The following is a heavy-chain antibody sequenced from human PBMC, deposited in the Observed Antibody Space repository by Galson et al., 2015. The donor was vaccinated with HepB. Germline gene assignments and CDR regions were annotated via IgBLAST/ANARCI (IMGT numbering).Heavy chain of an antibody. V-gene: IGHV1-46*01. Sequence: SVKVSCKASGYTFTSYYMHWVRQAPGQGLEWMGIINPSGGSTSYAQKFQGRVTMTRDTSTSTVYMELSSLRSEDTAVYYCARESESGEQWLVLRNYYYGMDVWGQGTTVTVSS. CDR2: INPSGGST. J-gene: IGHJ6*02. CDR3: ARESESGEQWLVLRNYYYGMDV. D-gene: IGHD6-19*01. CDR1: GYTFTSYY.